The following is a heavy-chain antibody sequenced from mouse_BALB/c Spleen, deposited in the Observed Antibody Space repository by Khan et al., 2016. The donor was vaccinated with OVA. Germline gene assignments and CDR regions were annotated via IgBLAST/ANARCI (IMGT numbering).Heavy chain of an antibody. J-gene: IGHJ2*01. Sequence: EVQLQESGGGLVKPGGSLKLSCAASGCTFSSYAMSWVRQTPEKRLEWVASISSGGSTYYPDSVKGRFTISRDNARNILYLQMSSLRSEDTAMYYCAGEGLLRLPYYCDCWGQGTTLTVSS. V-gene: IGHV5-6-5*01. CDR2: ISSGGST. CDR3: AGEGLLRLPYYCDC. D-gene: IGHD1-2*01. CDR1: GCTFSSYA.